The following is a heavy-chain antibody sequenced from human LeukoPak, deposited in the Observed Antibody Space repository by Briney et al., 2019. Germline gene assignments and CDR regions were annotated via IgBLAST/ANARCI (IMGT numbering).Heavy chain of an antibody. V-gene: IGHV3-33*01. J-gene: IGHJ6*02. D-gene: IGHD3-3*01. CDR1: GLTFRNYG. CDR3: ARDTAYYDFWSRENYYYGMDV. CDR2: IWYDRSNK. Sequence: GGSLRLSCAASGLTFRNYGMHWVRQAPGKGLEWVAVIWYDRSNKYYADSVKGRFTISRDNSKNTLYLQMNSLRAEDTAVYYCARDTAYYDFWSRENYYYGMDVWGQGTTVTVSS.